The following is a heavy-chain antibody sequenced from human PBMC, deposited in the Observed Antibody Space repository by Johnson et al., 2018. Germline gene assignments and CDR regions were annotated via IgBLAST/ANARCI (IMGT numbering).Heavy chain of an antibody. D-gene: IGHD3-3*01. Sequence: VQLVESGGGLVQPGGSLRLSCAASGFTFDDYAMHWVRQAPGKGLEWVSGISWNSGSIGYADSVKGRFTISRDNAKNSLYLQMNSLRAEDTALYYCAKAPVGWLGEGAEYFQHWGQ. CDR3: AKAPVGWLGEGAEYFQH. V-gene: IGHV3-9*01. J-gene: IGHJ1*01. CDR2: ISWNSGSI. CDR1: GFTFDDYA.